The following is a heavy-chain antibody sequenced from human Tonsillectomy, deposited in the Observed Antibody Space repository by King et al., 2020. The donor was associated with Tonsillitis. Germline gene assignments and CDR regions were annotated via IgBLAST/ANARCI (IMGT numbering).Heavy chain of an antibody. D-gene: IGHD3-9*01. Sequence: VQLVESGGGLVQPGGSLRLSCAASRFTFSSYAMSWVRQAPGKGLEWVSVIYSGGSSTYYSDSVKGRFTISRDNSKNTLYLQMNSLRAEDTAVYYCAKDMYSDILTGYSAFDIWGQGTMVTVSS. V-gene: IGHV3-23*03. CDR3: AKDMYSDILTGYSAFDI. CDR1: RFTFSSYA. J-gene: IGHJ3*02. CDR2: IYSGGSST.